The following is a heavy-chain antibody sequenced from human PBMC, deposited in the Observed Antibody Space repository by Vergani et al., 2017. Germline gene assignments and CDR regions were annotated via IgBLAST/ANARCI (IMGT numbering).Heavy chain of an antibody. CDR3: ARGSRAEGGSGPDK. CDR1: GGSVRTSIGYY. V-gene: IGHV4-61*02. J-gene: IGHJ4*02. CDR2: IFSSGTT. D-gene: IGHD6-13*01. Sequence: QVQLQESGPGLVKPSQTLSLSCTVSGGSVRTSIGYYWTWIRQPAGKTLEWIGEIFSSGTTNYNPSIKNRVTMSVDTSKNQFSLKLNSVTAADTAVYYFARGSRAEGGSGPDKWGQGTLVTVSS.